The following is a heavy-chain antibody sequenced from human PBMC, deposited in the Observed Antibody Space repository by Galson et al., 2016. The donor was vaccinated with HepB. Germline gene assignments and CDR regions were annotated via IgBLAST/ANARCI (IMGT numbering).Heavy chain of an antibody. V-gene: IGHV3-15*01. Sequence: SLRLSCAGSGFTFSNAWMSWVRQAPGKGLEWVGRIKSKTDGGTTDHAAPVTGRFTISRDDSKNTLYLQMNSLKIEDTAVYYCTRDTRYSKDPYYYYGMDDWGQGTTVTVSS. D-gene: IGHD5-12*01. CDR2: IKSKTDGGTT. J-gene: IGHJ6*02. CDR1: GFTFSNAW. CDR3: TRDTRYSKDPYYYYGMDD.